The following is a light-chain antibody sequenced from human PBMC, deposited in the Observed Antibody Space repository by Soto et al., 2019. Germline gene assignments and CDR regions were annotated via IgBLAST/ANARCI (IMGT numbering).Light chain of an antibody. CDR3: ASWDDNLQV. CDR1: NSNIGSHT. J-gene: IGLJ1*01. V-gene: IGLV1-44*01. Sequence: QSVLTQPPSASGTPGQRVTISCSRSNSNIGSHTVNWYQQLPGTAPKLLIYSNSQRPLGVPVRFSGSKSGTSASLAISGLQSEDEADYYCASWDDNLQVFGLGTKVTVL. CDR2: SNS.